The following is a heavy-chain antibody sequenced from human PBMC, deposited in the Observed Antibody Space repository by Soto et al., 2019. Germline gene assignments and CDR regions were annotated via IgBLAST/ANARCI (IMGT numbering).Heavy chain of an antibody. D-gene: IGHD4-17*01. Sequence: PSETLSLTCAVSGGSISSGGYSWSWIRQPPGKGLEGIGYIYHSGSIYYNPSLKSRVTISVDRSTNTAYMELRSLRSDDTAVYYCARVSPTTTATIHNWGQGTLVTVSS. J-gene: IGHJ4*02. V-gene: IGHV4-30-2*01. CDR3: ARVSPTTTATIHN. CDR1: GGSISSGGYS. CDR2: IYHSGSI.